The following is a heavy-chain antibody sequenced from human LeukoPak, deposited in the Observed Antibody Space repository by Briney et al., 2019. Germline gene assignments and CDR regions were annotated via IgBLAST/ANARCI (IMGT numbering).Heavy chain of an antibody. J-gene: IGHJ6*03. V-gene: IGHV3-7*04. Sequence: GGSLRLSCAASGFTFSSYWMSWVRQAPGKGLEWVANIKQDGSEKYYVDSVKGRFTISRDNAKNSLYLQMNSLRAEDTAVYYCARGGSGSYYGLNYYYYYMDVWGEGTTVTVSS. CDR1: GFTFSSYW. D-gene: IGHD3-10*01. CDR3: ARGGSGSYYGLNYYYYYMDV. CDR2: IKQDGSEK.